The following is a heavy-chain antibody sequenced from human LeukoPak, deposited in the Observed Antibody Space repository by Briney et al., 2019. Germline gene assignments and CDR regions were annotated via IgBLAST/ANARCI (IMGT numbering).Heavy chain of an antibody. CDR3: ARDQHTIGWNDVQYYFDY. CDR2: IYTSGST. Sequence: SETLSLTCTVSGGSISSYYWSWIRQPAGKGLEWIGRIYTSGSTNCNPSLKSRVTMSVDTSKNQFSLKLSSVTAADTAVYYCARDQHTIGWNDVQYYFDYWGQGTLVTVSS. J-gene: IGHJ4*02. D-gene: IGHD1-1*01. V-gene: IGHV4-4*07. CDR1: GGSISSYY.